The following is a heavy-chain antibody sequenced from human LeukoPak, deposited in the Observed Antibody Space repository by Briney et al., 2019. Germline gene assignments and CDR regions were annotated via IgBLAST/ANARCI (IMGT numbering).Heavy chain of an antibody. CDR1: GYTFTSYG. Sequence: ASVKVSCKASGYTFTSYGISWVRQAPGQRLEWMGWISTYNANTNYAQKLQDRVTMTTDTSTSTAYTELRSLRSDDTAVYYCARDLQGKANFDYWGQGTLVTVSS. D-gene: IGHD4-23*01. CDR2: ISTYNANT. J-gene: IGHJ4*02. CDR3: ARDLQGKANFDY. V-gene: IGHV1-18*01.